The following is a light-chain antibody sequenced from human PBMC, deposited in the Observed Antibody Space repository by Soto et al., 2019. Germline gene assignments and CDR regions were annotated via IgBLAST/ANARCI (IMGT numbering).Light chain of an antibody. Sequence: EIVLTQSPGTLSLSPGERATLSCRASQSVTSSCLGWYQQKPGQAPRLLIYGASSRATGIPDRFSGSGSGTDFTLTISGLQSADFAVYYCQQYNDWPLYTFGQGTKLEIK. CDR3: QQYNDWPLYT. V-gene: IGKV3-20*01. CDR1: QSVTSSC. J-gene: IGKJ2*01. CDR2: GAS.